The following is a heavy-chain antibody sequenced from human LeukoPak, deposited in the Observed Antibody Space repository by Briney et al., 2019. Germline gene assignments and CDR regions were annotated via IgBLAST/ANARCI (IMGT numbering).Heavy chain of an antibody. Sequence: SVKVSCKASGGTFSSYAISWVRQAPGQGREWMGGIIPIFGTANYAQKFQGRVTITADESTSTAYMELSSLRSEDTAVYYCARSLGSGGSWNPWGQGTLVTVSS. J-gene: IGHJ5*02. D-gene: IGHD2-15*01. V-gene: IGHV1-69*13. CDR1: GGTFSSYA. CDR3: ARSLGSGGSWNP. CDR2: IIPIFGTA.